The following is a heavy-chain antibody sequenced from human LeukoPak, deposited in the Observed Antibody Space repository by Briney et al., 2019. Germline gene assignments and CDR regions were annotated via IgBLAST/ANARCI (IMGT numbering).Heavy chain of an antibody. Sequence: SETLSLTCTVSGGSISSYYWSWIRQPPGKGLEWIGSIYYSGSTYYNASLKSRVTISVDTSKNQFSLKLSSVTAADTAVYYCARAGGSIAAAGDYWGQGTLVTVSS. CDR3: ARAGGSIAAAGDY. J-gene: IGHJ4*02. CDR1: GGSISSYY. V-gene: IGHV4-59*12. D-gene: IGHD6-13*01. CDR2: IYYSGST.